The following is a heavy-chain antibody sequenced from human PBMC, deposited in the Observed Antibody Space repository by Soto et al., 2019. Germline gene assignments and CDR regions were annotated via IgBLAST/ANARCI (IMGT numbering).Heavy chain of an antibody. V-gene: IGHV1-3*01. CDR3: AGEDAAQYSSGWYISYYGMDV. Sequence: ASVKVSCKASGYTFTSYAMHWVRQAPGQRLEWMGWINAGNGNTKYSQKFQGRVTITRDTSASTAYMELSSLRSEDTAVYYCAGEDAAQYSSGWYISYYGMDVWGQGTTVTVSS. D-gene: IGHD6-19*01. CDR1: GYTFTSYA. J-gene: IGHJ6*02. CDR2: INAGNGNT.